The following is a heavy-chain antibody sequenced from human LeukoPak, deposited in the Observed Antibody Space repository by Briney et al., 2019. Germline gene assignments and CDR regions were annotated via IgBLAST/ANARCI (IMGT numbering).Heavy chain of an antibody. CDR3: TTLGYSSSWTPPYYGMDV. CDR1: GFTFSNAW. J-gene: IGHJ6*02. CDR2: IKSKTDGGTT. D-gene: IGHD6-13*01. V-gene: IGHV3-15*01. Sequence: PGGSLRLSCAASGFTFSNAWMSWVRQAPGKGLEWVGRIKSKTDGGTTDYAAPVRGRFTISRDDSKNTLYLQMNSLKTEDTAVYYCTTLGYSSSWTPPYYGMDVWGQGTTVTVSS.